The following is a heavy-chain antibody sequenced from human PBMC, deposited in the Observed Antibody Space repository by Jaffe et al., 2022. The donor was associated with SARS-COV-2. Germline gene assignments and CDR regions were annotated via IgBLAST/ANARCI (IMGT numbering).Heavy chain of an antibody. Sequence: EVHLVESGGGLVQPGGSLRLSCAVSGFTFDKSWMAWVRQAPGRGLEWVANIKADGADIYYVDSVKGRFTVSRDNAKNTLYLQMNSLRAEDTAVYYCTTPGPKYWGQGTLVTVSS. V-gene: IGHV3-7*03. CDR2: IKADGADI. J-gene: IGHJ4*02. CDR1: GFTFDKSW. CDR3: TTPGPKY.